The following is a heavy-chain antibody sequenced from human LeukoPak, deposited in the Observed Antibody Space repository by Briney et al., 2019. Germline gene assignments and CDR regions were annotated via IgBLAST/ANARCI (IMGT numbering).Heavy chain of an antibody. CDR2: IGGSDDST. CDR3: ARVVTGHGFDI. CDR1: GFSFGPHA. J-gene: IGHJ3*02. V-gene: IGHV3-23*01. D-gene: IGHD7-27*01. Sequence: PGGSLRLSCAGSGFSFGPHAMSWVRQAPGKGLEWVSGIGGSDDSTHYADSVKGRFTISRDNSRQTLFLQMNSLRAEDTAVYYCARVVTGHGFDIWGQGAMVTVSS.